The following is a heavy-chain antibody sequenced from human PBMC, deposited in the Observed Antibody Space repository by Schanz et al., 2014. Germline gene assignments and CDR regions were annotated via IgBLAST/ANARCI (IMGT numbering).Heavy chain of an antibody. CDR2: ISPYNGNT. V-gene: IGHV1-18*01. CDR1: GYTFTSHG. J-gene: IGHJ5*01. D-gene: IGHD3-16*01. CDR3: AKDLYNYGIFDS. Sequence: QVHLVQSGAEVKKPGASVKVSCKASGYTFTSHGISWVRQAPGQGLEWMGWISPYNGNTNYAQKLQGRVTMTADTSTSTAYMDLRSLRADDTAVYYCAKDLYNYGIFDSWGQGTLVTVSS.